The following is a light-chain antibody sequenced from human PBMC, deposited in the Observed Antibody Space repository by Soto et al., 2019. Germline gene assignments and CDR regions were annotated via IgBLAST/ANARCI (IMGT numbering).Light chain of an antibody. J-gene: IGKJ1*01. CDR2: VAS. CDR3: QQYGSSPWT. CDR1: QSVSSSY. V-gene: IGKV3-20*01. Sequence: EIVLTQSPGTLSLSPGERATLSCSASQSVSSSYLAWYQQKPGQAPRLLFYVASSRATGIPDRFSVSGSGTDFTLTISKLEPEDFAVYFCQQYGSSPWTFGQGTKVEIK.